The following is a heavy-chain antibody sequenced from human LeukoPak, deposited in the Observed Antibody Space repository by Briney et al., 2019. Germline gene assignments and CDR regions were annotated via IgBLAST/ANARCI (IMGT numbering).Heavy chain of an antibody. CDR3: ARGSWHGSGSYYSLFGS. D-gene: IGHD3-10*01. CDR2: IYYSGST. J-gene: IGHJ5*02. Sequence: SETLSLTCTVSGGSISSGDYYWSWIRQPPGKGLEWIGYIYYSGSTYYNPSLKSRVTISVDTSKNQFSLKLSSVTVADTAVYYCARGSWHGSGSYYSLFGSWGQGTLVTVSS. CDR1: GGSISSGDYY. V-gene: IGHV4-30-4*01.